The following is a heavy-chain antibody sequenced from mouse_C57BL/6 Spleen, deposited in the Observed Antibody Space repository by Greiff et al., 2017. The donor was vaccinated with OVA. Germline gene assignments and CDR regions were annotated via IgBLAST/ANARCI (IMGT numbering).Heavy chain of an antibody. V-gene: IGHV5-6*01. CDR3: ARQPNWDVVYFDV. D-gene: IGHD4-1*01. CDR2: ISSGGSYT. CDR1: GFTFSSYG. Sequence: EVKLVESGGDLVKPGGSLKLSCAASGFTFSSYGMSWVRQTPDKRLEWVATISSGGSYTYYPDSVKGRFPISRDNAKNTLYLQMSSLKSEETAMYYCARQPNWDVVYFDVWGTGTTVTVSS. J-gene: IGHJ1*03.